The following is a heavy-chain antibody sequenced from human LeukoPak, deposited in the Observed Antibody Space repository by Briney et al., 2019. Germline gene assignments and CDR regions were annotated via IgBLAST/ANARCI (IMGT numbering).Heavy chain of an antibody. CDR3: ARGFYDGVNWFDP. CDR1: GFTFSSYE. Sequence: GGSLRLSCAASGFTFSSYEMNWVRQAPGKGLEWVSYISSSGSTIYYADSVKGRFTISRDNAKNSLYLQMNSLRAEDTAVYYCARGFYDGVNWFDPWGQGTLVTVSS. CDR2: ISSSGSTI. D-gene: IGHD5/OR15-5a*01. J-gene: IGHJ5*02. V-gene: IGHV3-48*03.